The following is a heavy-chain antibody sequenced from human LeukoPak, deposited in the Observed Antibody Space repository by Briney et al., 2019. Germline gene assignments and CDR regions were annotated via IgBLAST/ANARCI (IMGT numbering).Heavy chain of an antibody. CDR1: GYTFTGYY. D-gene: IGHD2-2*01. CDR3: ARGPDIVVVPTAPDYY. CDR2: INPNSGGT. Sequence: ASVKVSCKASGYTFTGYYMHWVRQAPGQGLEWMGWINPNSGGTNYAQKFQGRVTMTRDTSISTAYMELSRLRSDDTAVYYCARGPDIVVVPTAPDYYWGQGTLVTVSS. V-gene: IGHV1-2*02. J-gene: IGHJ4*02.